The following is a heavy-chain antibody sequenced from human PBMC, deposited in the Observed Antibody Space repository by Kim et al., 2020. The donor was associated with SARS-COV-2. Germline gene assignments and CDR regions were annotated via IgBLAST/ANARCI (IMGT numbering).Heavy chain of an antibody. CDR2: VGYSGKS. Sequence: SETLYLTCTVSGGSVSSLTYYWNWIRQPPGKGLEWIGYVGYSGKSNYNPSLKSRIAMSVDTSKNQFSLRLSSVTAADTAVYYCARDYYGSVASYVAFDIWGQGTMVTVSS. CDR1: GGSVSSLTYY. J-gene: IGHJ3*02. D-gene: IGHD3-10*01. CDR3: ARDYYGSVASYVAFDI. V-gene: IGHV4-61*01.